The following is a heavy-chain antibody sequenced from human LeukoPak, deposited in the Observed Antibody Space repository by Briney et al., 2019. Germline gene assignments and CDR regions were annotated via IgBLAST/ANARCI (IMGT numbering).Heavy chain of an antibody. J-gene: IGHJ6*03. CDR1: GYTFTSYD. CDR2: MNPNSGNT. D-gene: IGHD4-11*01. Sequence: ASVKVSCKASGYTFTSYDINWVRQATGQGLESMGWMNPNSGNTGYAQKFQGRVTMTRNTSISTAYMELSSLRSEDTAVYYCARGTHTVASNHYYYYYYMDVWGKGTTVTVSS. CDR3: ARGTHTVASNHYYYYYYMDV. V-gene: IGHV1-8*01.